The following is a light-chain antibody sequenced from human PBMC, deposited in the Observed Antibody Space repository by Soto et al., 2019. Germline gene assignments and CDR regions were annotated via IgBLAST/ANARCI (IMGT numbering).Light chain of an antibody. J-gene: IGKJ5*01. Sequence: EIVLTQSPATLSSFPGDRVTLSCRASQYINTRLAWYQHRPGQAPRLLIYQTSLRAAGIPARFSASGSGTDFTLTITDVHPEDFALYYCHQRQSWPRTFGQGT. V-gene: IGKV3-11*01. CDR1: QYINTR. CDR3: HQRQSWPRT. CDR2: QTS.